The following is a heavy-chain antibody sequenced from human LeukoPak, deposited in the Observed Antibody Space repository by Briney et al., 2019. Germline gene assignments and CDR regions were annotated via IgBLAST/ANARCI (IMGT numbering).Heavy chain of an antibody. CDR2: ISYDGSNK. D-gene: IGHD1-26*01. J-gene: IGHJ4*02. Sequence: GGSLRPSCAASGFTFSRYAMHWVRQAPGKGLEWVAVISYDGSNKYYADSVKGRFTISRDNSKNTLYLQMNSLRAEDTAVYYCARGRSGSYFGDYWGQGTLVTVSS. CDR1: GFTFSRYA. V-gene: IGHV3-30-3*01. CDR3: ARGRSGSYFGDY.